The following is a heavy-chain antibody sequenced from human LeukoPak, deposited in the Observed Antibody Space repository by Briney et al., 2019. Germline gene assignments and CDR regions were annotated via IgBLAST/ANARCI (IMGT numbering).Heavy chain of an antibody. CDR1: GGSTSSYY. V-gene: IGHV4-59*01. J-gene: IGHJ6*03. Sequence: SETLSLTCTVSGGSTSSYYWSWIRQPPGKGLECIGYIHYSGSTNYNPSLRSRVTISVDSSKNQFSLKLSSVTAADTAVYYCARTTEGYCRGRSCYSYYYYMDVWGKGTTVTVSS. CDR3: ARTTEGYCRGRSCYSYYYYMDV. D-gene: IGHD2-15*01. CDR2: IHYSGST.